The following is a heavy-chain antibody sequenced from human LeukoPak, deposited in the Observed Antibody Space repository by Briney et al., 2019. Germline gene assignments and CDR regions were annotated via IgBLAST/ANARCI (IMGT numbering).Heavy chain of an antibody. D-gene: IGHD3-22*01. CDR2: ISYDGSNK. CDR1: GFTFSSYA. V-gene: IGHV3-30-3*01. J-gene: IGHJ4*02. CDR3: ATPEATYDSSGYAYYFDY. Sequence: GRSLRLSCAASGFTFSSYAMHWVRQAPGKGLEWVAVISYDGSNKYYADSVKGRFTISRDNSKNTLYLQMNSLRAEDTAVYYCATPEATYDSSGYAYYFDYWGQGTLVTVSS.